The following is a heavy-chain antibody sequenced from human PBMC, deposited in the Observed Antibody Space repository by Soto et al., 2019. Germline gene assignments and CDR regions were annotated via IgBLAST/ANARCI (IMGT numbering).Heavy chain of an antibody. Sequence: ASVKVSCKASGYTFTGYYMHWVRQAPGQGLEWMGWINPNSGGTNYAQKFQGWVTMTRDTSISTAYMELSRLRSDDTAVYYCARDLLPPYSSVNKNAYYYYGLAVWGQGTTVIVSS. J-gene: IGHJ6*02. CDR2: INPNSGGT. CDR1: GYTFTGYY. V-gene: IGHV1-2*04. CDR3: ARDLLPPYSSVNKNAYYYYGLAV. D-gene: IGHD6-19*01.